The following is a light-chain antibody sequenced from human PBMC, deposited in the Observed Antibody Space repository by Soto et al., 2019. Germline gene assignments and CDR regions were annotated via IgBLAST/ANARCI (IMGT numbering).Light chain of an antibody. J-gene: IGKJ4*01. V-gene: IGKV1-39*01. CDR1: QSISSY. CDR3: QQSYSTPLT. Sequence: IQMTQSPSSLFASVGDRVTITCRASQSISSYLNWYQQKPGKAPKLLIYAPSSLQSGVPSRFSGSLSRTDFTLTISSLQPEDFATYYCQQSYSTPLTFGGGTKVQIK. CDR2: APS.